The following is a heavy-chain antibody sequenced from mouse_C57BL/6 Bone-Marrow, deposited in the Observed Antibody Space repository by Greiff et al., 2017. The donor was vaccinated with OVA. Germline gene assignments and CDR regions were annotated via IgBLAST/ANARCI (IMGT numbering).Heavy chain of an antibody. CDR3: ARNTDDYDGWFAY. V-gene: IGHV2-2*01. CDR1: GFSLTSYG. J-gene: IGHJ3*01. Sequence: VKLMESGPGLVQPSQSLSITCTVSGFSLTSYGVHWVRQSPGKGLEWLGVIWSGGSTDYNAAFISRLSISKDNSKSQVFFKMNSLQADDTAIYYCARNTDDYDGWFAYWGQGTLVTVSA. CDR2: IWSGGST. D-gene: IGHD2-4*01.